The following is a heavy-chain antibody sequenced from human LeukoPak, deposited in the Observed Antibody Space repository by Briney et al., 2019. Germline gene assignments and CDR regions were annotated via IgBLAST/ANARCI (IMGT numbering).Heavy chain of an antibody. V-gene: IGHV3-48*03. CDR1: GFTFSSYE. J-gene: IGHJ4*02. D-gene: IGHD2-21*02. CDR2: ISSSGSTI. Sequence: GGSLRLSCAASGFTFSSYEMNWVRQAPGKGLEWVSYISSSGSTIYYADSVKGRFTISRDNAKNTLYLQMNSLRAEDTAVYYCARVMTFSRDYWGQGTLVTVSS. CDR3: ARVMTFSRDY.